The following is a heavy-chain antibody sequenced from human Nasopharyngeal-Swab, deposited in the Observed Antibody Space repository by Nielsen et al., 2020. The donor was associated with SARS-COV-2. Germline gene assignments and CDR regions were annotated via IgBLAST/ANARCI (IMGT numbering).Heavy chain of an antibody. J-gene: IGHJ6*02. CDR2: ISSSSSTI. Sequence: GWSLRLSCAASGFTFSSYSMNWVRQAPGKGLEWVSYISSSSSTIYYADSVKGRFTISRDNAKNSLYLQMNSLRAEDTAVYYCAMRYYDILTGYRRGYYYGMDVWGQGTTVTVSS. V-gene: IGHV3-48*04. D-gene: IGHD3-9*01. CDR1: GFTFSSYS. CDR3: AMRYYDILTGYRRGYYYGMDV.